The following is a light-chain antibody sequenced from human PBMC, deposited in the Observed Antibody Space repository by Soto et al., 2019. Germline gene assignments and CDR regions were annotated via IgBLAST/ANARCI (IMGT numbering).Light chain of an antibody. CDR2: GAS. J-gene: IGKJ3*01. CDR3: QQYGSSLLT. CDR1: QSVSSSY. Sequence: EIVLTQSPGTLSLSPGERATLSCRASQSVSSSYLAWYQQKPGQAPRLLIYGASSRATGIPDRFSGSGSGTDFTLTISRLEPEDFAMYYCQQYGSSLLTFGPGTKVDIK. V-gene: IGKV3-20*01.